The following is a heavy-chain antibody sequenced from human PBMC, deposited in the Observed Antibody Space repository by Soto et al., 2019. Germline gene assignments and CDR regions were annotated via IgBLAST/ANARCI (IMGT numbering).Heavy chain of an antibody. Sequence: SGTLSLTCDVYGGSFIGYIWPWIHQTPGKGLQSIGQLNHSESANYNPSLKSRVTISVHTSDSQFSIELSSVTAADTAVYYCARGLITGSKYSGGCYYFDSWGQGTQVTVSS. D-gene: IGHD1-26*01. J-gene: IGHJ4*02. CDR3: ARGLITGSKYSGGCYYFDS. V-gene: IGHV4-34*01. CDR1: GGSFIGYI. CDR2: LNHSESA.